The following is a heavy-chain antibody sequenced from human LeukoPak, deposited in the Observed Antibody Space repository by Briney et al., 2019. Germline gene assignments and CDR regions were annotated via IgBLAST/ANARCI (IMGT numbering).Heavy chain of an antibody. Sequence: PGGSLTLSCAASGFTFSSYGMYWVRQAPGKGLECVAFITYDGSEMYYADSVKGRFTISRDNSRDTLYLQVNSLRGDDTAIYYCAGNRGYTYDYDSFDPWGQGTLVTVSS. J-gene: IGHJ5*02. CDR3: AGNRGYTYDYDSFDP. D-gene: IGHD5-18*01. CDR2: ITYDGSEM. CDR1: GFTFSSYG. V-gene: IGHV3-30*19.